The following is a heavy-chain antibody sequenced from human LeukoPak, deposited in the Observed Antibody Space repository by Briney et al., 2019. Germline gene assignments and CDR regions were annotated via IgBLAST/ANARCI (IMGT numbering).Heavy chain of an antibody. Sequence: SETLSLTCTVSGGSISSYYWSWIRQPPGKGLEWIGSIYYSGSTYYNPSLESRVTISVDTSKNQFSLKLSSVTAADTAVYYCARITIFGVVISYYYYYMDVWGKGTTVTVSS. D-gene: IGHD3-3*01. V-gene: IGHV4-59*05. CDR1: GGSISSYY. J-gene: IGHJ6*03. CDR3: ARITIFGVVISYYYYYMDV. CDR2: IYYSGST.